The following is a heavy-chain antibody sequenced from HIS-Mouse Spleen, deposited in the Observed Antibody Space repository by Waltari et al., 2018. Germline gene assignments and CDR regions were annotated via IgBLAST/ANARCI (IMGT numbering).Heavy chain of an antibody. CDR3: AREGLERYYFDY. J-gene: IGHJ4*02. D-gene: IGHD1-1*01. Sequence: QVQLQESGPGLVKPSETLSLTCTVSGGSISSYYWSWIRQPPGKGLEWLGYIYYSGSNNYNPSLKSRVTVAVDTSKNQFSLKLSSVTAADTAVYYCAREGLERYYFDYWGQGTLVTVSS. CDR2: IYYSGSN. V-gene: IGHV4-59*01. CDR1: GGSISSYY.